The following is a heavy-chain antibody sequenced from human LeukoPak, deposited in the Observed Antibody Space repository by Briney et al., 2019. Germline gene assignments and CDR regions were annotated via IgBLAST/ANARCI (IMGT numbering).Heavy chain of an antibody. Sequence: ASVKVSCKASGYTFTGYYMHWVRQAPGQGLEWMGWINPNSGGTNYAQKFQGRVTMTRDTSISTAYMELSRLRSDDTAVYYCAREIPTMVRGVIIRAFDYWGQGTLVTVSS. V-gene: IGHV1-2*02. CDR2: INPNSGGT. CDR1: GYTFTGYY. CDR3: AREIPTMVRGVIIRAFDY. J-gene: IGHJ4*02. D-gene: IGHD3-10*01.